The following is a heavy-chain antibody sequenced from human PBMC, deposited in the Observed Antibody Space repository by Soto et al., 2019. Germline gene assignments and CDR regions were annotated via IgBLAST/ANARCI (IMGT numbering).Heavy chain of an antibody. Sequence: ASVKVSCKASGYTFTRYAMHWVSQAPGQRLEWMGWINAGNGNTKYSQKFQGRVTITRDTSASTAYMELSSLRSEDTAVYYCARVPGYCSSTSCRSYGMDVWGQGTTVTVSS. J-gene: IGHJ6*02. CDR3: ARVPGYCSSTSCRSYGMDV. V-gene: IGHV1-3*01. CDR1: GYTFTRYA. CDR2: INAGNGNT. D-gene: IGHD2-2*03.